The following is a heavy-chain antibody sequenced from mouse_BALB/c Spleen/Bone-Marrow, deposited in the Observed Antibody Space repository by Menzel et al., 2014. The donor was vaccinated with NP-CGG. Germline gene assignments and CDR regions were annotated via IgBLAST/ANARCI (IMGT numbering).Heavy chain of an antibody. J-gene: IGHJ4*01. CDR1: GYSSTSYW. CDR3: AREAGYYYAMDY. D-gene: IGHD2-2*01. Sequence: VHVKQSGPQLVRPGASVKISCKASGYSSTSYWMHWVKQRPGQGLEWIGMIDPSDSETGLNQKFKDKATLTVDKSSSTAYMQLSSPTSEDSAVYYCAREAGYYYAMDYWGQGTSVTVSS. CDR2: IDPSDSET. V-gene: IGHV1S127*01.